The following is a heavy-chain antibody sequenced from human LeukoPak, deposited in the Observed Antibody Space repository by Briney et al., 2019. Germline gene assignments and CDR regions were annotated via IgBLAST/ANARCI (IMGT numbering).Heavy chain of an antibody. CDR1: GFTFSSYW. V-gene: IGHV3-7*03. CDR2: IKQDGREK. D-gene: IGHD6-13*01. CDR3: ARDLSSSWYRIIPFAAFHI. J-gene: IGHJ3*02. Sequence: GGSLRLSCAASGFTFSSYWMSWVRQGPGKGQEWVANIKQDGREKYYVDSVKGRFTISRDNAKNSLYLQMNSLRAEDTAVYYCARDLSSSWYRIIPFAAFHIWGQGTMVTVSS.